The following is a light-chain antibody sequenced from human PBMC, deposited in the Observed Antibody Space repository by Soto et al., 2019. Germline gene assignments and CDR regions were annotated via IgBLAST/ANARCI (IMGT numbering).Light chain of an antibody. CDR3: NSYTSSSPPYA. CDR1: NSDIGRYNF. Sequence: SVLTQPASVSGSAGQSISISCAGTNSDIGRYNFVSWYQQRPGQAPKLLIFDVSNRPSGISDRFSGSKSGQTASLTISGLQAEDEADYYCNSYTSSSPPYAFGTG. V-gene: IGLV2-14*01. CDR2: DVS. J-gene: IGLJ1*01.